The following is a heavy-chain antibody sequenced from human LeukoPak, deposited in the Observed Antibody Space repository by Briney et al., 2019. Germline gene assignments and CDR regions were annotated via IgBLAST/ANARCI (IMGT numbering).Heavy chain of an antibody. D-gene: IGHD2-8*01. CDR1: GFTFSSSW. Sequence: GGSLRLSCVASGFTFSSSWMTWVRQAPGKGLEWVASIREDGSEKTSVDSVKGRFTISRDNAKNSLCLQMDSLRAEDTAVYYCARGPTNGQAFDYWGQGTLVSVSS. J-gene: IGHJ4*02. V-gene: IGHV3-7*01. CDR3: ARGPTNGQAFDY. CDR2: IREDGSEK.